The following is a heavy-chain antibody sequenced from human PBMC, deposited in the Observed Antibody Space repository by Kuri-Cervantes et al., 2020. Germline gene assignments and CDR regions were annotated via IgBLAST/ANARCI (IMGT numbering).Heavy chain of an antibody. CDR1: GGSISSYY. CDR3: ARAVAGTGNFDY. Sequence: SETLSLTCTVSGGSISSYYWSWIRQPAGKGLEWIGRISSSGSTNYNPSLTSRVTISVDKSKSQFSLDLTSVTAADTAIYYCARAVAGTGNFDYWGQGTLVTVSS. J-gene: IGHJ4*02. CDR2: ISSSGST. D-gene: IGHD6-19*01. V-gene: IGHV4-4*07.